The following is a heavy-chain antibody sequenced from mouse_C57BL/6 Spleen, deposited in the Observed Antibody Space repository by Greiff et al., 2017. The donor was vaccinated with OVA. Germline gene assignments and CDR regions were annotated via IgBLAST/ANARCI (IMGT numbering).Heavy chain of an antibody. Sequence: VQLQQPGAELVKPGASVKLSCKASGYTFTSYWMQWVKQRPGQGLEWIGEIDPSDSYTNYNQKFKGKATLTVDTSSSTAYMQLSSLTSDDSAVYYCARSDSNCDYWGQGTTLTVSA. J-gene: IGHJ2*01. D-gene: IGHD2-5*01. CDR3: ARSDSNCDY. CDR1: GYTFTSYW. CDR2: IDPSDSYT. V-gene: IGHV1-50*01.